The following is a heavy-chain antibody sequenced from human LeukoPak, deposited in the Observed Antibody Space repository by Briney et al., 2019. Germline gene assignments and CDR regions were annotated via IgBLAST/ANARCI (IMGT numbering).Heavy chain of an antibody. D-gene: IGHD3-3*01. J-gene: IGHJ4*02. CDR1: GYTFTSYG. V-gene: IGHV1-18*01. CDR3: ARVVITIFGVVIRLFDY. CDR2: ISAYNGNT. Sequence: ASVKVSCKASGYTFTSYGISWVRQAPGQGLEWMGWISAYNGNTNHAQKLQGRVTMTTDTSTSTAYMELRSLRSDDTAVYYCARVVITIFGVVIRLFDYWGQGTLVTVSS.